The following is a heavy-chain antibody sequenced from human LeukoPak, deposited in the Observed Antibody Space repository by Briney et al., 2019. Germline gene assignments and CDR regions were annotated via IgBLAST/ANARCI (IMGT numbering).Heavy chain of an antibody. CDR3: AREIMTTDDY. D-gene: IGHD4-11*01. Sequence: ASEKVSCKASGYTFTGYYMHWVRQAPGQGLEWMGWINPNTSATNYAQKFQGRVTMTRDTSISTAYMDLSWLRSDDTAVYYCAREIMTTDDYWGQGTLVTVSS. J-gene: IGHJ4*02. V-gene: IGHV1-2*02. CDR2: INPNTSAT. CDR1: GYTFTGYY.